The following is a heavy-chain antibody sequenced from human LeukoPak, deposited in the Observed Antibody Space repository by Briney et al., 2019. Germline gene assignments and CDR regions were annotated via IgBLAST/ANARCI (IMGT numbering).Heavy chain of an antibody. CDR3: ARDSSSPY. J-gene: IGHJ4*02. CDR2: ISYDGSNK. Sequence: GGSLRLSCAASGFTFSSYAMHWVRQAPGKGLEWVAVISYDGSNKYYADSVKGRFTISRDNSKNTLYLQMNSLRAEGTAVYYCARDSSSPYWGQGTLVTVSS. V-gene: IGHV3-30-3*01. CDR1: GFTFSSYA. D-gene: IGHD6-13*01.